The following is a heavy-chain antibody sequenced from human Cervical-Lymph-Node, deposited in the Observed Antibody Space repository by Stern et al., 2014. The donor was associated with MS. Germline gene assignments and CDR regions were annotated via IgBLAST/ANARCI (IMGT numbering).Heavy chain of an antibody. V-gene: IGHV1-46*03. D-gene: IGHD1-26*01. Sequence: QVQLVQSGAEVKKPGASVTVSCRTSGYTFIDYYIHWVRQAPGQRLEWMGIINRSDGATTYAQKFQGRVTMTRDTSTNTAYMQLGSLTSEDTAVFFCAREGADNDAFDVWGQGTMVTVSS. CDR2: INRSDGAT. J-gene: IGHJ3*01. CDR1: GYTFIDYY. CDR3: AREGADNDAFDV.